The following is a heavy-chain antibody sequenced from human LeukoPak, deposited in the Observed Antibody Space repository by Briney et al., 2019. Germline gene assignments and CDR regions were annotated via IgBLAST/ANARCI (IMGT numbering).Heavy chain of an antibody. V-gene: IGHV3-74*01. J-gene: IGHJ3*02. Sequence: QSGGSLRLSCAASGFTFSSYWMHWVRQGPGKGLVWVSRINSDGSSTSYADSVKGRFTISRDNAKNTLYLQMNSLRAEDTAVYYCARGIGQLWFPDAFDIWGQGTMVTVSS. CDR1: GFTFSSYW. CDR3: ARGIGQLWFPDAFDI. D-gene: IGHD5-18*01. CDR2: INSDGSST.